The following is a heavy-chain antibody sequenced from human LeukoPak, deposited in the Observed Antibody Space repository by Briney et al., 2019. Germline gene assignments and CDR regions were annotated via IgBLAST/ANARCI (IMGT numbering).Heavy chain of an antibody. CDR2: IYYSGST. Sequence: SETLSLTCAVYGGSFSGYYWSWIRQPPGKGLELNGSIYYSGSTYYNPSLRSRGTITVDTSKNQFSLKLSSVTGGDRGVYHCAPQYSSSWYLGWFDPWGQGTLVTVSS. D-gene: IGHD6-13*01. J-gene: IGHJ5*02. V-gene: IGHV4-34*01. CDR3: APQYSSSWYLGWFDP. CDR1: GGSFSGYY.